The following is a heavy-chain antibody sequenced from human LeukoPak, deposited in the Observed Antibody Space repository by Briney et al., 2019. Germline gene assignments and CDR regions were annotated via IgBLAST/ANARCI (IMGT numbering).Heavy chain of an antibody. CDR3: ASNYYDSSGYYKYYYYYYMDV. V-gene: IGHV1-69*13. D-gene: IGHD3-22*01. CDR1: GGTFSSYA. J-gene: IGHJ6*03. Sequence: ASVKVSCKASGGTFSSYAISWVRQAPGQGLEWMGGIIPIFGTANYAQKFQGRVTITADESTSTAYMELSSLRSEDTAVYYCASNYYDSSGYYKYYYYYYMDVWGKGTTVTVSS. CDR2: IIPIFGTA.